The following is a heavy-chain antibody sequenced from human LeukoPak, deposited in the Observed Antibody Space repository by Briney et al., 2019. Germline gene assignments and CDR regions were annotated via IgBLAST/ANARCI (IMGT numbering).Heavy chain of an antibody. CDR3: ARAFSGSGSYYSEMLYYYYYMDV. Sequence: SETLSLTCTVSGGSISTYYWSWIRQPAGKGLEWIGRIYTSGTTYYNPSLKSRVTMSVDTSKNQFSLKLSSVTAADTAVYYCARAFSGSGSYYSEMLYYYYYMDVWGKGTTVTISS. CDR1: GGSISTYY. D-gene: IGHD3-10*01. J-gene: IGHJ6*03. V-gene: IGHV4-4*07. CDR2: IYTSGTT.